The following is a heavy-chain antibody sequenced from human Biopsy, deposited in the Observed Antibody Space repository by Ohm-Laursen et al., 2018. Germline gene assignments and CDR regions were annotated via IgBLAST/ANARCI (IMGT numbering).Heavy chain of an antibody. CDR1: GGSISGSS. V-gene: IGHV4-59*08. CDR3: AKHGSGWTGDDALHI. Sequence: LSLTCSVSGGSISGSSWSWIRQAPGRGLEWVGYISYSGSTSNNPSLKSRITISVDTSKNQISLKVTSVTAADTAVYYCAKHGSGWTGDDALHIWGQGTMVTVSS. D-gene: IGHD6-19*01. CDR2: ISYSGST. J-gene: IGHJ3*02.